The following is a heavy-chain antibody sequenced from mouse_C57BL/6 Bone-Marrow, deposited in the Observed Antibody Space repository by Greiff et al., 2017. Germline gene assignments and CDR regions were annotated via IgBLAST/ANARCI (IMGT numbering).Heavy chain of an antibody. V-gene: IGHV1-54*01. Sequence: QVQLKESGAELVRPGTSVKVSCKASGYAFTNYLIEWVKQRPGQGLEWIGVINPGSGGTNYNEKFKGKATLTADKSSSTAYMQLSSLTSEDSAVYFCARNSYYAIDNWGQAASVTFST. CDR1: GYAFTNYL. CDR3: ARNSYYAIDN. CDR2: INPGSGGT. J-gene: IGHJ4*01.